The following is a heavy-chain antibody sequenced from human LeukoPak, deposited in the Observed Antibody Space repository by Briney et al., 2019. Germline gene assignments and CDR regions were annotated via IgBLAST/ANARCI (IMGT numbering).Heavy chain of an antibody. CDR1: GFTFSAYS. J-gene: IGHJ6*02. D-gene: IGHD3-16*01. V-gene: IGHV3-21*06. CDR2: ISSRSTYK. CDR3: ARGGGLDV. Sequence: PGGSLRLSCADAGFTFSAYSVHRVRQAPGKGPEWVSSISSRSTYKHCADSVKGRFTISRDNAKNSLYLQMNSLRADDTALYYCARGGGLDVWGQGATVTVSS.